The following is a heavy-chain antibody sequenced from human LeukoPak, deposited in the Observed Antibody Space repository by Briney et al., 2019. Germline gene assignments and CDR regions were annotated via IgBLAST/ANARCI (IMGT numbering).Heavy chain of an antibody. CDR3: ARGGSSWYLPPYYFDY. V-gene: IGHV3-7*01. CDR1: GFTFSSYW. D-gene: IGHD6-13*01. J-gene: IGHJ4*02. Sequence: GGSLRLSCAASGFTFSSYWMSWVRQAPGKGLEWVANIKQDGSEKYYVDSVKGRLTISRDNAKNSLYLQMNSLRAEDTAVYYSARGGSSWYLPPYYFDYWGQGTLVTVSS. CDR2: IKQDGSEK.